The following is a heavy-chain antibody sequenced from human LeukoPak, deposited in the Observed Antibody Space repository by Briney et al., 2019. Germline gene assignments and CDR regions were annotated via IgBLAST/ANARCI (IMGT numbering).Heavy chain of an antibody. CDR2: ISSSSTYI. J-gene: IGHJ4*02. V-gene: IGHV3-21*01. D-gene: IGHD2-21*02. CDR1: GFTFSSYS. Sequence: GGSLRLSCAASGFTFSSYSMNWVRQAPGKGLEWVSSISSSSTYIYYADSVKGRFTISRDNAKNSLYLQMNSLRAEDTAVYYCARDLSHIVVVTAIFDYWGQGILVTVSS. CDR3: ARDLSHIVVVTAIFDY.